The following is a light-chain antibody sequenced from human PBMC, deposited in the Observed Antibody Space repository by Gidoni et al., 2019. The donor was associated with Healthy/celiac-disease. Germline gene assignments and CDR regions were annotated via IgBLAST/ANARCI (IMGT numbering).Light chain of an antibody. CDR1: QSVSRY. V-gene: IGKV3-11*01. Sequence: IVLPPSPATLSLSPGERATLPCRASQSVSRYLAWYQQKPGQAPRLLIYDASNRANGLPARFSGSGSGTDFTLTISSLEPEDFAVYYCQQRSRFGPGTKVEIK. CDR2: DAS. J-gene: IGKJ3*01. CDR3: QQRSR.